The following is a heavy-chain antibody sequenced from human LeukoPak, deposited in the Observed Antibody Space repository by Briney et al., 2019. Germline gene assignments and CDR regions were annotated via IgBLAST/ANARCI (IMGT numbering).Heavy chain of an antibody. CDR1: GFTFSSSY. D-gene: IGHD4-17*01. Sequence: PGGSLRLSCAASGFTFSSSYTSCVRQAPGKGLEWGSVIYSDGTTYYADSVKGRFTISRDNSKNTLYLQMTILRAEDTAVYYCARDLITVTGGGWGQGTLVTVSS. V-gene: IGHV3-66*01. CDR2: IYSDGTT. J-gene: IGHJ4*02. CDR3: ARDLITVTGGG.